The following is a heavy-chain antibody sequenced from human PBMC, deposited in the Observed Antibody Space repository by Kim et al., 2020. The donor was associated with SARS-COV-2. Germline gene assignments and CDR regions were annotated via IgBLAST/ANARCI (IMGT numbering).Heavy chain of an antibody. V-gene: IGHV1-58*01. Sequence: ASVKVSCKASGFTFTSSAVQWVRQARGQRLEWIGWIVVGSGNTNYAQKFQERVTITGDMSTSTAYMELSSLRSEDTAVYYCAASTAIGTPLGYWGQGTLVTVSS. CDR2: IVVGSGNT. D-gene: IGHD6-13*01. J-gene: IGHJ4*02. CDR3: AASTAIGTPLGY. CDR1: GFTFTSSA.